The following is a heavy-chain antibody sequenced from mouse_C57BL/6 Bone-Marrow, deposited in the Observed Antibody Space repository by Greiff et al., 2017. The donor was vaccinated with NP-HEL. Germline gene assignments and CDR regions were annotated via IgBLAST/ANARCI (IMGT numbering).Heavy chain of an antibody. J-gene: IGHJ2*01. Sequence: EVQRVESGGGLVQPGGSMKLSCAASGFTFSDAWMDWVRQSPEQGLEWVAEIRNKANNPSTYYAESVQGRFTISRDDSKSSVYLQMNSLRAEDTGIYYCTRANWDDDYFDYWGQGTTLTVSS. CDR1: GFTFSDAW. D-gene: IGHD4-1*01. CDR2: IRNKANNPST. V-gene: IGHV6-6*01. CDR3: TRANWDDDYFDY.